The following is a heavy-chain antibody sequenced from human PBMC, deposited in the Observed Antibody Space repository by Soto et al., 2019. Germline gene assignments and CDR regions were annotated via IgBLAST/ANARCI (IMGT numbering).Heavy chain of an antibody. CDR1: GGTFSSYA. V-gene: IGHV1-69*13. CDR3: ARSTCYYYSSEPRDAFDI. Sequence: SVKVSCKASGGTFSSYAISWVRQAPGQGLEWMGGIIPIFGTANYAQKFQGRVTITADESTSTAYMELSSLRSEDTAVYYCARSTCYYYSSEPRDAFDIWGQGTMDTVSS. D-gene: IGHD3-22*01. J-gene: IGHJ3*02. CDR2: IIPIFGTA.